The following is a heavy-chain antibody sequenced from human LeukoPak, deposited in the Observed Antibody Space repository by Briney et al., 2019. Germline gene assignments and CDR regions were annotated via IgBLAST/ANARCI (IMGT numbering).Heavy chain of an antibody. J-gene: IGHJ2*01. D-gene: IGHD3-16*01. CDR1: GGSISSYY. CDR3: ARGASGGRYFDL. V-gene: IGHV4-4*07. CDR2: IYTSGST. Sequence: SETLSLTCTVSGGSISSYYWSWIRQPAGKGLEWIGRIYTSGSTNYNPSLKSRVTISVDKSKNQFSLKLSSVTAADTAVYYCARGASGGRYFDLWGRGTLVTVSS.